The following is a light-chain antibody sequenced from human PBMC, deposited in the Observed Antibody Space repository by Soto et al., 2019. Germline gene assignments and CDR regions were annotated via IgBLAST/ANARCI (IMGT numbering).Light chain of an antibody. V-gene: IGLV2-14*03. CDR2: DVS. Sequence: QSALTQPASVSGSPGQSITISCTGTSSDVDDYKYVSWYQQHPSKAPKLMIYDVSSRPSGLSTRFSASKSGNTASLTISGLQAEDEADYYCCSYTSSGTYVFGTGSKVTVL. J-gene: IGLJ1*01. CDR1: SSDVDDYKY. CDR3: CSYTSSGTYV.